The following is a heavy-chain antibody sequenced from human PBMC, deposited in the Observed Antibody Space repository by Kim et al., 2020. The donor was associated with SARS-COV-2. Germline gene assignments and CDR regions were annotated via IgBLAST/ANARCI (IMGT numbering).Heavy chain of an antibody. Sequence: SVKVSCKASGGTFSSYAISWVRQAPGQGLEWMGGIIPIFGTANYAQKFQGRVTITADESTSTAYMELSSLRSEDTAVYYCARAGVGAARPNWFDPWGQGTLVTVSS. CDR2: IIPIFGTA. D-gene: IGHD6-6*01. J-gene: IGHJ5*02. V-gene: IGHV1-69*13. CDR3: ARAGVGAARPNWFDP. CDR1: GGTFSSYA.